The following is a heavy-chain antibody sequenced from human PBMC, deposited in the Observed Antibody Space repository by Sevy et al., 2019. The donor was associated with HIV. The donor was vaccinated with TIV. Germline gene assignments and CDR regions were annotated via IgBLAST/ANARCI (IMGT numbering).Heavy chain of an antibody. D-gene: IGHD6-6*01. CDR2: IGGSGGST. V-gene: IGHV3-23*01. CDR1: GFTFSSYA. CDR3: AKSPGTAARFAEYFQH. J-gene: IGHJ1*01. Sequence: GGSLRLSCAASGFTFSSYAMSWVRQAPGKELEWVSAIGGSGGSTYYADSVKGRFTISRDNSKNTLYLQMNSLRAEDTAVYYCAKSPGTAARFAEYFQHWGQGTLVTVSS.